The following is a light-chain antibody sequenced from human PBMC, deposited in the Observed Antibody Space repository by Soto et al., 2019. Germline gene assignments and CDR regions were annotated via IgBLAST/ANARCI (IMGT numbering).Light chain of an antibody. V-gene: IGKV2-28*01. J-gene: IGKJ4*01. Sequence: DIVMTQSPLSLPVTPGEPASISCRSSQSLLHSNGYNYLDWYLQKPGQSPQLLIYLGSNRASGVPDRFSGSGSGTDFTLKISRVEAEDVGVYYCVQALQTPLTFGGGTRWIS. CDR3: VQALQTPLT. CDR2: LGS. CDR1: QSLLHSNGYNY.